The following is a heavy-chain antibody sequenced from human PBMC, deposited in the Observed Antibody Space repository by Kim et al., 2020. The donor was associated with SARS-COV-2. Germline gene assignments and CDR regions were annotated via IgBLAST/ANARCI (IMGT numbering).Heavy chain of an antibody. D-gene: IGHD3-22*01. CDR3: AKGSDYYDSSGYRFDY. CDR1: GFTFSSYA. J-gene: IGHJ4*02. V-gene: IGHV3-23*01. CDR2: ISGSGGST. Sequence: GGSLRLSCAASGFTFSSYAMSWVRQAPGKGLEWVSAISGSGGSTYYADSVKGRFTISRDNSKNTLYLQMNSLRAEDTAVYYCAKGSDYYDSSGYRFDYWGQGTLVTVSS.